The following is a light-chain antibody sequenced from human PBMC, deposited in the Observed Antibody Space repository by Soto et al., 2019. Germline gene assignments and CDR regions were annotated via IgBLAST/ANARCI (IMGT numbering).Light chain of an antibody. J-gene: IGKJ1*01. V-gene: IGKV3-20*01. CDR3: QQYGSSPRT. Sequence: EIVLTQSPGTLSLSPGERATLSCRASQSVSSNSLAWYQQRPGQAPRLLIYGASSRATGIPDGFSGSGSGTDFTLTISRLEPEDFAVYYCQQYGSSPRTFGQGTKVEIK. CDR1: QSVSSNS. CDR2: GAS.